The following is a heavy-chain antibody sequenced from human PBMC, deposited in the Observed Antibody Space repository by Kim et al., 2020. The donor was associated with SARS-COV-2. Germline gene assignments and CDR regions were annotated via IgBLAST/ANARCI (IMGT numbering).Heavy chain of an antibody. Sequence: SETLSLTCTVSGGSISSSSYYWGWIRQPPGEGLEWIESIYYSGSTYYNPSLKSRVTISVDTSKNQFSLKLSSVTAADTAVYYCARQWGGYDYYFDYWGQGTLVTVSS. CDR2: IYYSGST. V-gene: IGHV4-39*01. CDR1: GGSISSSSYY. CDR3: ARQWGGYDYYFDY. J-gene: IGHJ4*02. D-gene: IGHD5-12*01.